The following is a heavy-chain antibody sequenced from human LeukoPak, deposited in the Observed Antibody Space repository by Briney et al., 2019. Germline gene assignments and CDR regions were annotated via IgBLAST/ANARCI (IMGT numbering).Heavy chain of an antibody. V-gene: IGHV3-11*03. CDR1: GFTFSDYH. CDR3: ARGSGSHFDS. CDR2: ISSSSSYT. D-gene: IGHD3-22*01. Sequence: GGSLRLSCAASGFTFSDYHMNWIRQAPGKGLEWVPYISSSSSYTNYGDSVKGRFTSSRDNAKNSLYLRMNSLRAEDTAVYYCARGSGSHFDSWGQGTLVTVSS. J-gene: IGHJ4*02.